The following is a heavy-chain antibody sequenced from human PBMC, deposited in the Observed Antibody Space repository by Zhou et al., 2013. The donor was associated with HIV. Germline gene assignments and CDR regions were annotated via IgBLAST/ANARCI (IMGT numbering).Heavy chain of an antibody. CDR2: IIPMFGTP. D-gene: IGHD3-22*01. J-gene: IGHJ1*01. V-gene: IGHV1-2*02. Sequence: QVQLLQSGAEVKPPGASVKVSCKVFGYTLADLAIHWVRLRPGQGLEWMGGIIPMFGTPNYAQKFQGRVTMTRDTSISTAYMELSRLRSHTPEYDSSGSEYFQYWGQGTLVTVSS. CDR3: GSEYFQY. CDR1: GYTLADLA.